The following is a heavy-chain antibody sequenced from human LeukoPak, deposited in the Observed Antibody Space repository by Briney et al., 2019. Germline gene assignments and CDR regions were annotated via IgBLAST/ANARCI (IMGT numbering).Heavy chain of an antibody. J-gene: IGHJ4*02. CDR1: GFTFSTYA. CDR2: ISGSGGSA. CDR3: AKEVRSSSGWYSDY. D-gene: IGHD6-19*01. Sequence: GGSLRLSCAASGFTFSTYAMTWVRQAPGKGLEWVSDISGSGGSAYYADSVKGRFTISRDNSKSTLYLQMNSLRAEDTAVYSCAKEVRSSSGWYSDYWGQGTLVTVSS. V-gene: IGHV3-23*01.